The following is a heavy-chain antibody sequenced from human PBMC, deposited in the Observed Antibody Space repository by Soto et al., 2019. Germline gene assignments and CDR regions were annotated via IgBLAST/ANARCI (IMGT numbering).Heavy chain of an antibody. Sequence: QVQLVESGGGLVKPGGSLRLSCEGSGFTFSDYYISWIRQAPGKGLEWISYSSNSGTFSRYADSVKGRFSISRDNTKNLLYLQMNSLSAEDTAVYYCARSGDNYHRLDYWGQGNPVTVSS. J-gene: IGHJ4*02. CDR1: GFTFSDYY. CDR2: SSNSGTFS. V-gene: IGHV3-11*06. CDR3: ARSGDNYHRLDY. D-gene: IGHD1-1*01.